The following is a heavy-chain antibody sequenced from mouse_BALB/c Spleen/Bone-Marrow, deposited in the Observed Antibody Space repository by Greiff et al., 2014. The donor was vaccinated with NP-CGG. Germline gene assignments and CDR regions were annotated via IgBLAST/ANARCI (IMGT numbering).Heavy chain of an antibody. CDR1: GFDFSRYW. J-gene: IGHJ3*01. D-gene: IGHD1-1*01. CDR2: INPDSSTI. CDR3: ARLSYYGRFAY. Sequence: EVKLMESGGGLVQPGGSLKLSCAASGFDFSRYWMSWVRQAPGKRLEWIGEINPDSSTINYTPSLKDKFIISRDNAKNTLYLQMSKVRSEDTALYYCARLSYYGRFAYWGQGTLVTVSA. V-gene: IGHV4-1*02.